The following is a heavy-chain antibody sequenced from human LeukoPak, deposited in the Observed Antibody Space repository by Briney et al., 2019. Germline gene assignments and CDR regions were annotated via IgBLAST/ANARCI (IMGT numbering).Heavy chain of an antibody. J-gene: IGHJ1*01. Sequence: SETLSLTCAVYGGSFGGYYWSWIRQPPGKGLEWIGEINHSGSTNYNPSFKSRVTISVDTSKNQFSLKLSSVTAADTAVYYCARGAHVLRYFDWSAGVTEYFQHWGQGTLVTVSS. V-gene: IGHV4-34*01. CDR3: ARGAHVLRYFDWSAGVTEYFQH. CDR1: GGSFGGYY. D-gene: IGHD3-9*01. CDR2: INHSGST.